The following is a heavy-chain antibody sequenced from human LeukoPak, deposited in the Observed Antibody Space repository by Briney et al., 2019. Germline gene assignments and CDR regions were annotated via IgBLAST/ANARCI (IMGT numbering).Heavy chain of an antibody. CDR3: AREDGYNSNPFDY. Sequence: ASVTVSYKASGYTFTNYGISWVRQAPGQGLEWLGWISAYNGNTNYAQKLQGRVTMTTDTSTSTAYMELRSLRSDDTAVYYCAREDGYNSNPFDYWGQGTLVTVSS. D-gene: IGHD5-24*01. CDR2: ISAYNGNT. J-gene: IGHJ4*02. V-gene: IGHV1-18*01. CDR1: GYTFTNYG.